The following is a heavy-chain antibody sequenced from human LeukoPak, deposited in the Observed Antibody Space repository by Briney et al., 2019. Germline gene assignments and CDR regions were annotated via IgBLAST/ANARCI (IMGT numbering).Heavy chain of an antibody. CDR1: GGSISSYY. J-gene: IGHJ4*02. CDR3: ARLSSSSSIDY. CDR2: IYYSGST. Sequence: SETLSLTCTVSGGSISSYYWSWIRQPPGKGLEWIGYIYYSGSTNYNPSLKSRVTISVDTSKNQFSPKLSSVTAADTAVYYCARLSSSSSIDYWGQGTLVTVSS. V-gene: IGHV4-59*08. D-gene: IGHD6-6*01.